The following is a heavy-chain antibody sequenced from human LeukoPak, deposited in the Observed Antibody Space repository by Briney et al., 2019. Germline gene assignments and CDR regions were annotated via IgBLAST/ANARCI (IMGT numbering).Heavy chain of an antibody. CDR1: GYSISSGYY. CDR2: IYHSGST. Sequence: SETLSLTCTVSGYSISSGYYWGWIRQPPGKGLEWIGSIYHSGSTYYNPSLKSRVTISVDTSKNQFSLKLSSVTAADTAVYYCARVGGTHNWNYIDFNYWGQGTLVTVSS. V-gene: IGHV4-38-2*02. CDR3: ARVGGTHNWNYIDFNY. J-gene: IGHJ4*02. D-gene: IGHD1-7*01.